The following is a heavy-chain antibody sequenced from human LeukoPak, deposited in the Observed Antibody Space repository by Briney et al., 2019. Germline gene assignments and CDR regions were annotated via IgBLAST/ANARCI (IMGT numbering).Heavy chain of an antibody. CDR2: IYTSGST. V-gene: IGHV4-4*07. Sequence: SETLSLTCTVSAGSISSYYWSWIRQPAGKGLEWIGRIYTSGSTNYNPSLKSRITMSVDTSKRQFSLELSSVTAADTAVYYCARLSSSWYYFDYWGQGTLVTVSS. D-gene: IGHD6-13*01. CDR3: ARLSSSWYYFDY. J-gene: IGHJ4*02. CDR1: AGSISSYY.